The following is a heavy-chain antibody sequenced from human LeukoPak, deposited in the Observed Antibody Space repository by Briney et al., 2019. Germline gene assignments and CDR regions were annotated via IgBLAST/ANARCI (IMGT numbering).Heavy chain of an antibody. CDR3: ARDPGYSSSPYYLDY. Sequence: GGSLRLSCVVSGFTFRTYSMNWVRQAPGKGLEWVSSLSSSGTYIDYADSVKGRFTISRDNAKNSLYLQMNSLRAEDTAVFYCARDPGYSSSPYYLDYWGQGTLVTVSS. V-gene: IGHV3-21*01. D-gene: IGHD6-13*01. CDR2: LSSSGTYI. CDR1: GFTFRTYS. J-gene: IGHJ4*02.